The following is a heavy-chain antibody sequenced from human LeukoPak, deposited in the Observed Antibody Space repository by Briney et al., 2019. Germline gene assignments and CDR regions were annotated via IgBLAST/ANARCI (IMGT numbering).Heavy chain of an antibody. D-gene: IGHD6-13*01. CDR3: AKDPRYSSSWLDY. CDR1: GFTFSGYD. Sequence: GGSLRLSCAVSGFTFSGYDMNWVRQAPGKGLEWVAVISYDGSNKYYADSVKGRFTISRDNSKNTLYLQMNSLRAEDTAVYYCAKDPRYSSSWLDYWGQGTLVTVSS. V-gene: IGHV3-30*18. J-gene: IGHJ4*02. CDR2: ISYDGSNK.